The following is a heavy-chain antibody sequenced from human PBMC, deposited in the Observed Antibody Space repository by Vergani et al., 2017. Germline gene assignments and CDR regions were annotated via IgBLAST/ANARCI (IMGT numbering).Heavy chain of an antibody. J-gene: IGHJ5*02. CDR3: ARDGGGENDYSNYWFDP. V-gene: IGHV1-2*02. CDR2: INPNSGGT. CDR1: GYTFTGYY. Sequence: QVQLVQSGAEVKKPGASVKVSCKASGYTFTGYYMHWVRQAPGQGLEWMGWINPNSGGTKYAQKFQGRVTMTRDTSISTAYMELSRLRSDDTAVYYCARDGGGENDYSNYWFDPWGQGTLVTVSS. D-gene: IGHD4-11*01.